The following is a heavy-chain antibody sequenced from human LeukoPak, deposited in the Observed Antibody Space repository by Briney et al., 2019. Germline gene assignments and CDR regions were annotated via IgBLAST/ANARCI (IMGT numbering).Heavy chain of an antibody. CDR2: IYYNGST. V-gene: IGHV4-59*01. CDR1: GGSISSYY. CDR3: ARDYYYYYGMDV. Sequence: PSETLSLTCTVSGGSISSYYWSWIRQPPGKGLEWIGYIYYNGSTNYNPSLKSRVTISVDTSKNQFSLKLSSVTAADTAVYYCARDYYYYYGMDVWGQGTTVTVSS. J-gene: IGHJ6*02.